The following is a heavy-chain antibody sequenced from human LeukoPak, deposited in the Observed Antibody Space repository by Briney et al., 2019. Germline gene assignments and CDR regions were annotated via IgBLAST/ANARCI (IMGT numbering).Heavy chain of an antibody. D-gene: IGHD4-23*01. CDR2: ISWNSGII. V-gene: IGHV3-9*01. CDR3: ARGRYGGNSGYYFDY. CDR1: GFTFDDYA. Sequence: SLRLSCAASGFTFDDYAMHWVRQAPGKGLEWVSGISWNSGIIGYADSVKGRFTISRDNAKNTLYLQMNSLRAEDTAVYYCARGRYGGNSGYYFDYWGQGTLVTVSS. J-gene: IGHJ4*02.